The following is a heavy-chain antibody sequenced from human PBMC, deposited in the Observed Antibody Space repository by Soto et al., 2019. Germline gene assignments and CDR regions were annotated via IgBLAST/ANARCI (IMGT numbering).Heavy chain of an antibody. Sequence: QVQLVQSGAEVRKPGASVKVSFKASGYTFTTYGLSWVRQAPGQVLEWMGWISGYNGHTKYAQKFQGRVTMTTDTSTSTVYMDLRSLRSDDTAVYYCAREGEMPYYYYGLDVWGQGTTVTVSS. CDR3: AREGEMPYYYYGLDV. CDR2: ISGYNGHT. D-gene: IGHD3-16*01. V-gene: IGHV1-18*01. J-gene: IGHJ6*02. CDR1: GYTFTTYG.